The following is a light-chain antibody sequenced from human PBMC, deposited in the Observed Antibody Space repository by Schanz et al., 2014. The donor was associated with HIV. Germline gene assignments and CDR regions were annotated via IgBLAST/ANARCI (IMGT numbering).Light chain of an antibody. CDR1: SSDVGGYNY. V-gene: IGLV2-14*01. CDR2: EVT. Sequence: QSALTQPASVSGSPGQSITISCTGTSSDVGGYNYVSWYQQHPGKAPKLLIYEVTRRPSGVSNRFSGSKSDNTASLSIAGLQPEDEADYFCCSYVHFTRSVVFGGGTKLTVL. J-gene: IGLJ2*01. CDR3: CSYVHFTRSVV.